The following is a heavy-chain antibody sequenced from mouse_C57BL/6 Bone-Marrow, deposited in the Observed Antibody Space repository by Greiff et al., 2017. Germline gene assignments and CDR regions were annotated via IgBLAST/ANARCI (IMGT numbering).Heavy chain of an antibody. D-gene: IGHD3-3*01. J-gene: IGHJ3*01. CDR3: TKLGSPRRAAY. CDR1: GFTFSDAW. V-gene: IGHV6-6*01. CDR2: IRHKADNHAT. Sequence: EVKVEESGGGLVQPGGSMKLSCAASGFTFSDAWMDWVRQSPEQGLEWIGEIRHKADNHATYYAVSGKGRFTISRDDSKSSVYLQMTSLRAEDTGIYYCTKLGSPRRAAYWGQGTLVTVS.